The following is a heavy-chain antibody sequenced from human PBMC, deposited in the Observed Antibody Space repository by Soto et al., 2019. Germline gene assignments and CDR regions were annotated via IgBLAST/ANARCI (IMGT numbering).Heavy chain of an antibody. CDR2: INHSGST. J-gene: IGHJ6*03. Sequence: SETLSLTCAVYGGSFSGYYWSWIRQPPGKGLEWIGEINHSGSTNYNPSLKSRVTISVDTSKNQFSLKLSSVTAADTAVYYCARVPRTTRSYYYYYYRDVWGKGTTFTVSS. D-gene: IGHD1-7*01. CDR1: GGSFSGYY. CDR3: ARVPRTTRSYYYYYYRDV. V-gene: IGHV4-34*01.